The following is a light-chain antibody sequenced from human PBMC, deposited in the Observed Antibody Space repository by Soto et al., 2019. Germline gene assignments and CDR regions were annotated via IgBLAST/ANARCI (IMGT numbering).Light chain of an antibody. CDR1: SSDVGAYDF. CDR3: TSYTGSSTYL. Sequence: QSVLAQPASVSGSPGQSITISCTGSSSDVGAYDFVSWYQQHPGKAPKFIIYGVYNRPSGVSARFSGSKSGNTASLTISGLRPEDEADYYCTSYTGSSTYLFGTGTKVTVL. J-gene: IGLJ1*01. CDR2: GVY. V-gene: IGLV2-14*01.